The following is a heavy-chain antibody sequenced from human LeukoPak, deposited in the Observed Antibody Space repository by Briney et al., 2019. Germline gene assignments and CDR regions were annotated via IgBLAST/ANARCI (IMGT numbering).Heavy chain of an antibody. CDR1: GASISSSNW. CDR2: IYYSGST. Sequence: SGTLSLTCAVSGASISSSNWWSWVCQPPGKGLEWIGNIYYSGSTYYNPSLKSRVTIPVDTSKNHFSLKLNSVTAADTAVYYCAKPSNYYGSATDAFDFWGQGTMVTVSS. D-gene: IGHD3-10*01. J-gene: IGHJ3*01. V-gene: IGHV4-4*02. CDR3: AKPSNYYGSATDAFDF.